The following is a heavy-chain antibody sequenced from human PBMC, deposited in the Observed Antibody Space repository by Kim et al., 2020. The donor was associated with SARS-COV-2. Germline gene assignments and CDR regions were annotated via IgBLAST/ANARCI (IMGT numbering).Heavy chain of an antibody. CDR3: ARRLRYTYGFDF. CDR1: GFSFTTNW. D-gene: IGHD5-18*01. CDR2: IYPGDDSDT. V-gene: IGHV5-51*01. Sequence: GESLKISCKGSGFSFTTNWIAWVRQMPGKGLEWMGIIYPGDDSDTRYSPSFQGQVTISADKSISTAYLQWSSLKASDSAIYYCARRLRYTYGFDFWGQGTLVTVSS. J-gene: IGHJ4*02.